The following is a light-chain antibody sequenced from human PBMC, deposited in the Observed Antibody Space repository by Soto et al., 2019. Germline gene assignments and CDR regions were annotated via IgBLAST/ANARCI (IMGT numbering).Light chain of an antibody. CDR2: GAS. CDR3: QQYRSFWT. CDR1: QSVSSN. Sequence: EIVMTQSPATLSVSPGERATLSCRASQSVSSNLAWYQQKPGQAPRLLIYGASTRATGIPARFSGSGSGTEFTLTISSLQSDDFATYYCQQYRSFWTFGQGTKVEMK. J-gene: IGKJ1*01. V-gene: IGKV3-15*01.